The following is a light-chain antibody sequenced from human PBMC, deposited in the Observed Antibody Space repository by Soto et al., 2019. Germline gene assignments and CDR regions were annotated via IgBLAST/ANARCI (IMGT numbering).Light chain of an antibody. V-gene: IGLV1-40*01. CDR2: GNS. Sequence: QSVLTQPPSVSGAPGQRVTISCTGSSSNIGAGYDVHWYQQLPGTAPKLLIYGNSNRPSGVPDRFSGSKSGTSASLAITGLQAEDVADYCCQSYDSSLSGSVVFGGGTKLTV. CDR1: SSNIGAGYD. J-gene: IGLJ2*01. CDR3: QSYDSSLSGSVV.